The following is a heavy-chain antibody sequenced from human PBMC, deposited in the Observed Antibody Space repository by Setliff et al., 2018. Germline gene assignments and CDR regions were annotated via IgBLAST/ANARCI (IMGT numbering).Heavy chain of an antibody. CDR1: GFTFGGSA. Sequence: GGSLRLSCASSGFTFGGSAMHWVRQAPGKGLEWVAFIWFDGSNTYYANSVKGRFLISRDNSKSTLFLQMDSLRAEDTSIYYCARGGTYSSGPLDYWGQGSLVTVSS. J-gene: IGHJ4*02. CDR3: ARGGTYSSGPLDY. D-gene: IGHD3-22*01. CDR2: IWFDGSNT. V-gene: IGHV3-30*02.